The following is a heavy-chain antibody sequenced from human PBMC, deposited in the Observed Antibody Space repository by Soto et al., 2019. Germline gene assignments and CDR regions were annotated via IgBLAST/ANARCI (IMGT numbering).Heavy chain of an antibody. CDR1: GGSISSSSYY. CDR3: ARHRTTYYYDSRGPTLFDY. Sequence: SETLSLTCTVSGGSISSSSYYWGWIRQPPGKGLEWIGSIYYSGSTYYNPSLKSRVTISVDTSKNQFSLKLSSVTAADTAVYYCARHRTTYYYDSRGPTLFDYGGQGTLVTVSS. CDR2: IYYSGST. D-gene: IGHD3-22*01. V-gene: IGHV4-39*01. J-gene: IGHJ4*02.